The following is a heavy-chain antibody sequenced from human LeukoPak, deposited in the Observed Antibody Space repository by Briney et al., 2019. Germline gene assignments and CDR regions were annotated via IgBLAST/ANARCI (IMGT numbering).Heavy chain of an antibody. CDR2: ISAYNGNT. V-gene: IGHV1-18*01. Sequence: GASLKVSCKASGYTFTSYGISWVRQAPGQRLEWMGWISAYNGNTNYAQKVQGRVTMTTDTSTSTAYMELRSLRSDDTAVYYCARPSIVGATTAVDYWGQGTLVTVSS. D-gene: IGHD1-26*01. CDR3: ARPSIVGATTAVDY. CDR1: GYTFTSYG. J-gene: IGHJ4*02.